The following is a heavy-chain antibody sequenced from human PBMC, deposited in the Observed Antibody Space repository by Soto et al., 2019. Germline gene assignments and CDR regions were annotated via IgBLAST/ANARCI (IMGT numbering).Heavy chain of an antibody. V-gene: IGHV3-15*07. J-gene: IGHJ6*02. Sequence: GGSLRLSCAASGFTFSNAWMNWVRQAPGKGLEWVGRIKSKTDGGTTDYAAPVKGRFTISRDDSKNTLYLQMNSLKTEDTAVYCCTTVREGRSYDILTGYYNYYYYYGMYVWGQGTTVTVSS. D-gene: IGHD3-9*01. CDR3: TTVREGRSYDILTGYYNYYYYYGMYV. CDR1: GFTFSNAW. CDR2: IKSKTDGGTT.